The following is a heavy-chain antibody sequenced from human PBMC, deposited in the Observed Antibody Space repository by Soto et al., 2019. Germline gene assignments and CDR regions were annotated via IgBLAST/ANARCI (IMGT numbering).Heavy chain of an antibody. J-gene: IGHJ5*02. D-gene: IGHD3-16*01. CDR3: ARMETFGSLNWFDP. Sequence: ASVQVSCQASGYSFTNNYVSWVREATGQGLEWMGWMNPGSGDTGYAQKFQGRVTMTRDISIATAYMELSSLRSDDTAIYYCARMETFGSLNWFDPWGQGTLVTVSS. CDR1: GYSFTNNY. V-gene: IGHV1-8*01. CDR2: MNPGSGDT.